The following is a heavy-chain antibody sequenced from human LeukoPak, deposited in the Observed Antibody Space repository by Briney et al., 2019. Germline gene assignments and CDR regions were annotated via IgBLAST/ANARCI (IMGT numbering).Heavy chain of an antibody. V-gene: IGHV1-69*13. J-gene: IGHJ4*02. CDR1: GYTFTSYG. CDR2: IIPIFGTA. Sequence: ASVKVSCKASGYTFTSYGISWVRQAPGQGLEWMGGIIPIFGTANYAQKFQGRVTITADESTSTAYMELSSLRSEGTAVYYCARAGEYSSSQTYFDYWGQGTLVTVSP. CDR3: ARAGEYSSSQTYFDY. D-gene: IGHD6-6*01.